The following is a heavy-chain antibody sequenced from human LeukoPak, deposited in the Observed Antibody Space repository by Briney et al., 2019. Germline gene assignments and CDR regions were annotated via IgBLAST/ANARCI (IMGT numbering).Heavy chain of an antibody. V-gene: IGHV3-30*02. D-gene: IGHD2-2*03. CDR3: AKSQRGYCSSTSCYGDY. J-gene: IGHJ4*02. CDR1: GFSFSSFG. CDR2: IRYDETNK. Sequence: GGSLRLSCAASGFSFSSFGMHWVRQAPGKGLEWVAFIRYDETNKFYADSVKGRCTISRDNSNNTLYLQMNSLRAEDSAVYHCAKSQRGYCSSTSCYGDYWGQGTLVTVSS.